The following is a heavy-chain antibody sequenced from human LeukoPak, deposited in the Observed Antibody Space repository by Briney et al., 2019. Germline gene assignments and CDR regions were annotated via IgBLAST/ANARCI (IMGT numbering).Heavy chain of an antibody. CDR2: IFTSGST. V-gene: IGHV4-61*02. CDR1: GGSISSGSYY. J-gene: IGHJ6*03. Sequence: PSETLSLTCTISGGSISSGSYYWSRIRQPAGKGLEWIGRIFTSGSTNYNPSLKSRVTISVDTSKNQFSLKLSSVTAADTAVYYCARTKVLQFLEWSGSYYSYYMDVWGKGTTVTVSS. CDR3: ARTKVLQFLEWSGSYYSYYMDV. D-gene: IGHD3-3*01.